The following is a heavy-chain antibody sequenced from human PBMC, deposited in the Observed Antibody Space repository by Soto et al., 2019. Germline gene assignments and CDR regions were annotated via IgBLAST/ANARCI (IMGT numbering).Heavy chain of an antibody. Sequence: PSETLSLTCTVSGGSISSGSYYWGWIRQPPGKGLEWIGSGYYSGSTYYNPSLKSRVTISVDTSKNQFSLKLSSVTAADAAVYYCARHEGVYCGGDCYYRPLDYCAQGTLVTGSS. D-gene: IGHD2-21*02. CDR3: ARHEGVYCGGDCYYRPLDY. J-gene: IGHJ4*02. V-gene: IGHV4-39*01. CDR2: GYYSGST. CDR1: GGSISSGSYY.